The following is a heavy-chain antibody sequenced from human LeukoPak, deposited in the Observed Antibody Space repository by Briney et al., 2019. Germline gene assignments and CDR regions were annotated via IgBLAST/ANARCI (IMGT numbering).Heavy chain of an antibody. CDR3: VRDFDGDYDAFDM. D-gene: IGHD4-17*01. CDR1: GFIFDDFA. J-gene: IGHJ3*02. Sequence: GRSLRLSCAVSGFIFDDFAMHWVRQVPGKGLEWVSGISWNSDYIRYADSVKGRYTISRDNAKNSLNLQMTSLRPEDTALYFCVRDFDGDYDAFDMWGQGTKVTVSS. V-gene: IGHV3-9*01. CDR2: ISWNSDYI.